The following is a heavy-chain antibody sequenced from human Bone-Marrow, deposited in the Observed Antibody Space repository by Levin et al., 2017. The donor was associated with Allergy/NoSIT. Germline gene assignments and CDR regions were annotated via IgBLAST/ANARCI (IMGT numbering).Heavy chain of an antibody. Sequence: GESLKISCAASGFTFSSYGMHWVRQAPGKGLEWVAVISYDGSNKYYADSVKGRFTISRDNSKNTLYLQMNSLRAEDTAVYYCAKGCSSTRCYGMDVWGQGTTVTVSS. CDR1: GFTFSSYG. CDR2: ISYDGSNK. V-gene: IGHV3-30*18. J-gene: IGHJ6*02. CDR3: AKGCSSTRCYGMDV. D-gene: IGHD2-2*01.